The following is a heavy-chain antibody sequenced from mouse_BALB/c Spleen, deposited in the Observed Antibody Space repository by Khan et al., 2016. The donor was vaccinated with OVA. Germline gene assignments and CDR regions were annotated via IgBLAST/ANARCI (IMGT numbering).Heavy chain of an antibody. CDR3: ARVYGGDFDY. CDR2: ISYSGNT. D-gene: IGHD2-10*02. V-gene: IGHV3-2*02. Sequence: EVQLQESGPGLVKPSQSLYLTCTVTGYSITSDYAWNWIRQFPENKLEWMGHISYSGNTKYNPSLKSRISVTRDTSKNQIFLQLNSVTAEDTATYYCARVYGGDFDYWGQGTTLTVSS. J-gene: IGHJ2*01. CDR1: GYSITSDYA.